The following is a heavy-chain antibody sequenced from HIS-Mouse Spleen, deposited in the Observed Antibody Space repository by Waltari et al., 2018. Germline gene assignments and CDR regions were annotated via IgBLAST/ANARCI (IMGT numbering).Heavy chain of an antibody. CDR2: IDYSGRT. CDR1: GGSISSSRYS. Sequence: QLQLQESGPGLVKPSETLSLTCTVSGGSISSSRYSWAWIRQPPGMGLEWIGSIDYSGRTYYNPSLKRRVTISVDTSKNQFSLKLSSVTAADTAVYYCARHEGQQLVTSLFDYWGQGTLVTVSS. CDR3: ARHEGQQLVTSLFDY. D-gene: IGHD6-13*01. J-gene: IGHJ4*02. V-gene: IGHV4-39*01.